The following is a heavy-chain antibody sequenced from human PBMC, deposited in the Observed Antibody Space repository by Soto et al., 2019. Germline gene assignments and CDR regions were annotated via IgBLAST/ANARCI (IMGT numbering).Heavy chain of an antibody. Sequence: QVQLVQSGAEVKKPGASVKVSCKASGYTFTGYYMHWVRQAPGQGLEWMGWINPNSGGTNYAQKFQGWVTMNRDTYIRTAYMELSRLRSDDTAVYYCARGGKVYDSSGYPFDYWGQGTLVTVSS. D-gene: IGHD3-22*01. J-gene: IGHJ4*02. CDR2: INPNSGGT. CDR3: ARGGKVYDSSGYPFDY. V-gene: IGHV1-2*04. CDR1: GYTFTGYY.